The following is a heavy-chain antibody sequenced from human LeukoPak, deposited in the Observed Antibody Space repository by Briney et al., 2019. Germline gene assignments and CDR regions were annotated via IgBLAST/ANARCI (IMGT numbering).Heavy chain of an antibody. V-gene: IGHV3-13*01. J-gene: IGHJ4*02. D-gene: IGHD3-22*01. Sequence: GGSLRLSCAASGFIFSNYEMHWVRQGSGKGLEWVSAIGAGDTYYSGSVKGRFTISRENAKNSMYLQMNSLRAEDTAVYYCAKPNYYDSSGYYNYFDYWGQGTLVTVSS. CDR2: IGAGDT. CDR1: GFIFSNYE. CDR3: AKPNYYDSSGYYNYFDY.